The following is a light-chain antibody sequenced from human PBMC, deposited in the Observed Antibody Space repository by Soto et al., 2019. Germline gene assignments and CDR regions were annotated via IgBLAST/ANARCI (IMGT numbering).Light chain of an antibody. CDR3: HQYNNWPRT. CDR1: QSVSTN. J-gene: IGKJ1*01. CDR2: GAS. Sequence: EIVLTQSPGTLSLSPGERATLSCRASQSVSTNYLAWYQQKPGQAPRLLIYGASNRATGIPDRFSGSGSGTEFTLTISSLHSEDFAVYYCHQYNNWPRTFGQGTKVDIK. V-gene: IGKV3D-15*01.